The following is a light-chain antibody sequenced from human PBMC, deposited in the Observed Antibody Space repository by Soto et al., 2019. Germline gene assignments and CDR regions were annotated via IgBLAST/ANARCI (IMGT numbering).Light chain of an antibody. CDR2: GAS. CDR1: ESASSN. Sequence: EIAMTQSPATVSVSPGERATLSCRASESASSNLAWYQQKPGQTPRLLIYGASTRATGTPARYSGSGSGTLLTLSMSSLQSAEYAVSYCLQFQKWRLTFGGGTNVEIK. J-gene: IGKJ4*01. V-gene: IGKV3-15*01. CDR3: LQFQKWRLT.